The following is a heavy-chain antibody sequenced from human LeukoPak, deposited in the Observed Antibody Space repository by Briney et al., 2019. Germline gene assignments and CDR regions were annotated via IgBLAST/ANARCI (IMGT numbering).Heavy chain of an antibody. V-gene: IGHV3-21*01. D-gene: IGHD3-22*01. CDR2: ISSSSSYI. CDR1: GFTFSSYS. Sequence: PGGSLRLSCAASGFTFSSYSMNWVRQAPGKGLEWVSSISSSSSYIYYADSAKGRFTISRDNTKNSLYLQMNSLRAEDTAVYYCARADSSGYLGVDYWGQGTLVTVSS. CDR3: ARADSSGYLGVDY. J-gene: IGHJ4*02.